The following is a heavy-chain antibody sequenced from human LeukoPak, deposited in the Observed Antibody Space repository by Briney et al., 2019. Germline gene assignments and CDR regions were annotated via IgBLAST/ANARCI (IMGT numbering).Heavy chain of an antibody. Sequence: GGSLRLSCAASGFTFSSYAMSWVRQAPGKGLEWVSAISGSGGSTYYADSVKGRFTISRDNSKNTLYLQMNSLRTEDTAVYYCAKVTSGPYYYYGMDVWGQGTTVTVSS. J-gene: IGHJ6*02. CDR1: GFTFSSYA. CDR2: ISGSGGST. D-gene: IGHD1-20*01. CDR3: AKVTSGPYYYYGMDV. V-gene: IGHV3-23*01.